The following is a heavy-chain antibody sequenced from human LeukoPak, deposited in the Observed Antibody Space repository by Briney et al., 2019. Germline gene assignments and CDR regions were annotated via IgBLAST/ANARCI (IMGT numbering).Heavy chain of an antibody. D-gene: IGHD2-15*01. Sequence: PSETRSPTCPVYEGSFTSFYWSWFRQPPGRGLDWIGEINHSGSTNYNTSLKSRVTISVDTSKKQCDLEVSSVAAGDTAVYYCARGVAYDYYYYGMDGWGQGTTVTVSS. J-gene: IGHJ6*02. CDR2: INHSGST. V-gene: IGHV4-34*01. CDR3: ARGVAYDYYYYGMDG. CDR1: EGSFTSFY.